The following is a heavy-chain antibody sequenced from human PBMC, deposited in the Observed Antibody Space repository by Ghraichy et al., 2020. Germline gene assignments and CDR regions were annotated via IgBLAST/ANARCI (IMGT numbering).Heavy chain of an antibody. CDR1: GGSISSSSYY. J-gene: IGHJ4*02. D-gene: IGHD1-26*01. CDR2: IYYSGST. Sequence: SETLSLTCTVSGGSISSSSYYWGWIRQPPWKGLEWIGSIYYSGSTYYNPSLKSRVTISVDTSKNQFSLKLSSVTAADTAVYYCARQKGATKGDYFDYWGQGTLVTVSS. V-gene: IGHV4-39*01. CDR3: ARQKGATKGDYFDY.